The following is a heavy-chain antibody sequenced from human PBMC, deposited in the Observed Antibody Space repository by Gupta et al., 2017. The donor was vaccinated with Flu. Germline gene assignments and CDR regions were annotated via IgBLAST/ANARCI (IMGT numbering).Heavy chain of an antibody. J-gene: IGHJ3*01. D-gene: IGHD1-26*01. CDR2: MYSGGST. Sequence: EVQLVESGGGLVQPGGSLRLSCAASGFTVSNNYMSWVRQVPGKGLEWVSVMYSGGSTYYADSVKGRFTISRDTSKNTMYLQMNNLKEEDTAVYFCARDRYSEDYGFPDALDVWGQGAKVTVSS. CDR1: GFTVSNNY. V-gene: IGHV3-53*01. CDR3: ARDRYSEDYGFPDALDV.